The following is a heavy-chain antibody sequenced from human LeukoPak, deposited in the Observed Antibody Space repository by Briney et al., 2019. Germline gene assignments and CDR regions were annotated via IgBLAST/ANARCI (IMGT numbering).Heavy chain of an antibody. CDR2: FIPIFGTA. CDR3: ARDGRRIAAAGVPYNWFDP. Sequence: SVKVSCKASGGTFSSYAISWVRQAPGQGLEWMGGFIPIFGTANYAQKFQGRVTITADESTSTAYMELSSLRSEDTAVYYCARDGRRIAAAGVPYNWFDPWGQGTLVTVSS. V-gene: IGHV1-69*13. CDR1: GGTFSSYA. J-gene: IGHJ5*01. D-gene: IGHD6-13*01.